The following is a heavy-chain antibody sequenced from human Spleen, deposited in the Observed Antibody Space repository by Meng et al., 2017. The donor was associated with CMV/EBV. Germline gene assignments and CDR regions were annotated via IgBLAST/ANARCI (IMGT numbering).Heavy chain of an antibody. Sequence: ASGFTFGDHYMDWVRQAPGKGLEWVARSRIKASSYTTEYAASVKGRFTISRDDSKNSLDLQMTSLKTEDTAVYYCARDSTTTRDFDYWGQGTLVTVSS. CDR1: GFTFGDHY. D-gene: IGHD2/OR15-2a*01. CDR3: ARDSTTTRDFDY. J-gene: IGHJ4*02. V-gene: IGHV3-72*01. CDR2: SRIKASSYTT.